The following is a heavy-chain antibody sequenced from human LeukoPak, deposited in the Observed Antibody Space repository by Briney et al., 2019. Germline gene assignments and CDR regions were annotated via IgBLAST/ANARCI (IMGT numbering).Heavy chain of an antibody. CDR3: ARVEGSGTTQLHYYFDY. J-gene: IGHJ4*02. CDR1: GYTFTGYY. CDR2: INPNSGGT. D-gene: IGHD3-10*01. Sequence: GASVKVSCKASGYTFTGYYMHWVRQAPGQGLEWMGWINPNSGGTSYAQKFQGRVTMTRDTFISTAYMELSRLRSDDTAVYYCARVEGSGTTQLHYYFDYWGQGTLVTVSS. V-gene: IGHV1-2*02.